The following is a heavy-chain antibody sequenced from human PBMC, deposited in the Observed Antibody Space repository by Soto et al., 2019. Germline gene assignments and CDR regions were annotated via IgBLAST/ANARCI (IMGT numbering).Heavy chain of an antibody. V-gene: IGHV1-3*01. D-gene: IGHD6-19*01. CDR1: GYTFTSYA. CDR2: INAGNGNT. CDR3: ARDLGGWPDY. Sequence: QVQLVQSEAEVKKPGASVKVSCKASGYTFTSYAIHWVRKAPGQRLEWMGWINAGNGNTKYSQKFQDRVTITRDTSASTAYMELSSLRSEDTAVYYCARDLGGWPDYWGQGTLVTVSS. J-gene: IGHJ4*02.